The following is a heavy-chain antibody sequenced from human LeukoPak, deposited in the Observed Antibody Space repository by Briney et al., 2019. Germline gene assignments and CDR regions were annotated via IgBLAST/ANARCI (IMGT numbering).Heavy chain of an antibody. CDR2: INSKGGST. D-gene: IGHD3-3*01. V-gene: IGHV3-64*01. CDR3: ARERYSPYDFDALDI. Sequence: PGWSLRLSCAGSGFTFNDYAMHWVRQALGKGLEYVAGINSKGGSTYYATSVKGRFTISRDNSKNTLHLQMGSLRAEDMAFYYCARERYSPYDFDALDIWGRGTMVTVS. CDR1: GFTFNDYA. J-gene: IGHJ3*02.